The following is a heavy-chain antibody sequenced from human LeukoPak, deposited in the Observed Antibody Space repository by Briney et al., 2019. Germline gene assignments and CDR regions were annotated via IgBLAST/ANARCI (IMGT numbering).Heavy chain of an antibody. CDR1: GYTFTGYY. CDR2: INPNSGGT. CDR3: ARGSGRITIFGVVIDAFDI. D-gene: IGHD3-3*01. J-gene: IGHJ3*02. V-gene: IGHV1-2*02. Sequence: ASVKVSCKASGYTFTGYYMHWVRQAPGQGLEWKGWINPNSGGTNYAQKFQGRVTMTRDTSISTAYMELSRLRSDDTAVYYCARGSGRITIFGVVIDAFDIWGQGTMVTVSS.